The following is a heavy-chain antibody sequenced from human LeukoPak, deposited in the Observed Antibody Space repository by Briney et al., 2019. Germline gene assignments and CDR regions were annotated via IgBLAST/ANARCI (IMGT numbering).Heavy chain of an antibody. J-gene: IGHJ1*01. CDR3: AITVDCRTTTDCYSYFHH. V-gene: IGHV3-74*03. D-gene: IGHD2-21*02. CDR1: GFTFSSYW. CDR2: ISTDGTYT. Sequence: GGSLRLSCAASGFTFSSYWMHWVRQAPGKGLVWVSRISTDGTYTQYADSVKGRFTISKDNAKDTLYLQVNTLRAEDTAVYYCAITVDCRTTTDCYSYFHHWGQGTLVTVSS.